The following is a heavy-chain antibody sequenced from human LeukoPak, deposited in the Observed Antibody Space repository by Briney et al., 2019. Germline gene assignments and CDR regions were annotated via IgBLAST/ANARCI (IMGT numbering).Heavy chain of an antibody. D-gene: IGHD1-26*01. Sequence: ASETLSLTCSVSGGSIISSNYYWGWIRQPPGKGLEWIGSIYQSGSGSSYYNPSLKSRVTISVDTSKNQFSLKLSSVTAADTAVYYCARMGELLGLVSDYWGQGTLVTVSS. CDR1: GGSIISSNYY. CDR3: ARMGELLGLVSDY. CDR2: IYQSGSGSS. J-gene: IGHJ4*02. V-gene: IGHV4-39*01.